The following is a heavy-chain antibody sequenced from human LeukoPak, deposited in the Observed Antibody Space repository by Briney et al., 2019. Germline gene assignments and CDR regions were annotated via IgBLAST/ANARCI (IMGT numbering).Heavy chain of an antibody. Sequence: GGSLRLSCAASGFTFNIYGMSWVRQAPGKGLEWVSYISSSSAVYYADSVKGRFTISRDNAKNSLYLQINSLRDEDTAVYYCARPSMVQGTNIAAFDSWGQGTLVTVSS. J-gene: IGHJ4*02. CDR3: ARPSMVQGTNIAAFDS. D-gene: IGHD3-10*01. V-gene: IGHV3-48*02. CDR2: ISSSSAV. CDR1: GFTFNIYG.